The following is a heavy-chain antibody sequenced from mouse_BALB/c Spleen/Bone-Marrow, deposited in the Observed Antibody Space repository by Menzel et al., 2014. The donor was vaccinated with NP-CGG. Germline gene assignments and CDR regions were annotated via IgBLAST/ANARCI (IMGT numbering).Heavy chain of an antibody. CDR1: EFTFSDYY. V-gene: IGHV5-4*02. D-gene: IGHD2-1*01. CDR3: ARDGNFAMDY. Sequence: EVKLMESGGGLVKPGGSLKLSCAVSEFTFSDYYMYWVRQNPEKRLEWVATINDGGSYTYYPDSVKGRFTISRDNAKNNLYLQMSSLKSEDTAMYYCARDGNFAMDYWGQGTSVTVSS. CDR2: INDGGSYT. J-gene: IGHJ4*01.